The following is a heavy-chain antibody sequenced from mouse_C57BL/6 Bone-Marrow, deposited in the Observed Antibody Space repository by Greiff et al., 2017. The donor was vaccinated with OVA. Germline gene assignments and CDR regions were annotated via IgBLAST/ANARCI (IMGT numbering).Heavy chain of an antibody. V-gene: IGHV1-64*01. CDR3: ARSGDY. J-gene: IGHJ2*01. Sequence: VQLQESGPELVKPGASVKISCKASGYAFTSYWMHWVKQRPGQGLEWIGMIHPNSGSTNYNEKFKSKATLTVDKSSSTAYMQLSSLTSEDSAVYYCARSGDYWGQGTTLTVSS. D-gene: IGHD3-2*02. CDR1: GYAFTSYW. CDR2: IHPNSGST.